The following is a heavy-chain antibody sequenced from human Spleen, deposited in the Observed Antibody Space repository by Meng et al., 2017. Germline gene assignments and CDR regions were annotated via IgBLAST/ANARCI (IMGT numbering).Heavy chain of an antibody. D-gene: IGHD6-13*01. Sequence: GESLKISCSASGFTFGDFGMSWFRQAPGKGLEWVAFIRSKAYAGTTEYAASVRGRFTISRDDSEGIAYLQMNSLRTEDTAVYYCVKDERSRWYISAFDYWGQGILVTVSS. CDR2: IRSKAYAGTT. V-gene: IGHV3-49*03. CDR1: GFTFGDFG. J-gene: IGHJ4*02. CDR3: VKDERSRWYISAFDY.